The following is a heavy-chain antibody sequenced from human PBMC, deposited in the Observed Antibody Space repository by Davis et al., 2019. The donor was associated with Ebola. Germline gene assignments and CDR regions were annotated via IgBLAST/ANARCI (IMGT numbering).Heavy chain of an antibody. CDR2: SYTSCTT. CDR3: ARQCSTVWYHFDYFDY. Sequence: GGSLRLSCAASGFNVRSNYISWVRQAPGKGLEWISVSYTSCTTRCVDYADYVKGRFTVSRGNSKNTVLLQMNSLTAEDTAVYYCARQCSTVWYHFDYFDYWGQGIMVTVSS. D-gene: IGHD6-19*01. J-gene: IGHJ4*02. CDR1: GFNVRSNY. V-gene: IGHV3-66*04.